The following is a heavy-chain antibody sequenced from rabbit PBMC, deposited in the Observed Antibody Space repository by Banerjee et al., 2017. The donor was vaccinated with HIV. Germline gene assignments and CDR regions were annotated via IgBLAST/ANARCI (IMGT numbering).Heavy chain of an antibody. J-gene: IGHJ4*01. V-gene: IGHV1S45*01. Sequence: QEQLKETGGGLVQPGGSLTLSCKASGFTLSSTYWICWVRQAPGKGLEWIGCIDDVNSGSTYYASWVNGRFTISSHNAQNTLYLQLNSLTAADTATYFCARGGSGWAYYFNLWGPGTLVTVS. CDR1: GFTLSSTYW. CDR3: ARGGSGWAYYFNL. D-gene: IGHD4-1*01. CDR2: IDDVNSGST.